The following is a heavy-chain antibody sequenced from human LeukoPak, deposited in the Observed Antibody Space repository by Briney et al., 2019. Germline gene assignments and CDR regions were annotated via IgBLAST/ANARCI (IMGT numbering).Heavy chain of an antibody. CDR3: ARKSAAAVADYDY. Sequence: SETLSLTCTVSGGSISSYYWSWIGQPPGKGLAWIGYIYYSGSTNYNPSLKSRVTISVDTSKNQFSLKLSSVTAADTAVYYCARKSAAAVADYDYWGQGTLVTVSS. CDR2: IYYSGST. J-gene: IGHJ4*02. V-gene: IGHV4-59*08. CDR1: GGSISSYY. D-gene: IGHD6-19*01.